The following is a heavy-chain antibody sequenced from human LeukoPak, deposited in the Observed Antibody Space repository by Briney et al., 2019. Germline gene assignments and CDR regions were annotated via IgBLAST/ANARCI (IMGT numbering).Heavy chain of an antibody. CDR1: GGSINSSTFY. D-gene: IGHD4-17*01. Sequence: TSGTLSLTCTVSGGSINSSTFYWGWIRQPPGKGLEWIGSMYYSGSTYYNPSLKSRVTISLDTSKNQFSLKLSSVTAADTAVYYCARGDYGDYLPWFDPWGQGTLVTVSS. J-gene: IGHJ5*02. CDR2: MYYSGST. V-gene: IGHV4-39*07. CDR3: ARGDYGDYLPWFDP.